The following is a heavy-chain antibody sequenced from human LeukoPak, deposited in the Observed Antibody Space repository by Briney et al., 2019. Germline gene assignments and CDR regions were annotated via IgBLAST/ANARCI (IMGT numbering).Heavy chain of an antibody. CDR3: ARRGGSSSRRRPIDS. CDR2: IKQDGSQR. D-gene: IGHD6-6*01. J-gene: IGHJ4*02. Sequence: GGSLRLSCTASGFTFSDYWMTWVRQAPGKGPEWVANIKQDGSQRYYVDSVRGRFTISRDNAKNSLFLQMNGLRAEDTAVYYCARRGGSSSRRRPIDSWGEGTLVSVSS. V-gene: IGHV3-7*01. CDR1: GFTFSDYW.